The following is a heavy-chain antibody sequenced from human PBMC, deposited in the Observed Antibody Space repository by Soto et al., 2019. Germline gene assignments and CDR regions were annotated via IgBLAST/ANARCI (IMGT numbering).Heavy chain of an antibody. CDR3: AKDSPVEAIGTHCSSTSCYVGGLGGMDV. Sequence: GGSLRLSCAASGFTFSSYAMSWVRQAPGKGLEWVSAISGSGGSTYYADSVKGRFTISRDNSKNTLYLQMNSPRAEDTAVYYCAKDSPVEAIGTHCSSTSCYVGGLGGMDVWGQGTTVTVSS. J-gene: IGHJ6*02. V-gene: IGHV3-23*01. CDR1: GFTFSSYA. CDR2: ISGSGGST. D-gene: IGHD2-2*01.